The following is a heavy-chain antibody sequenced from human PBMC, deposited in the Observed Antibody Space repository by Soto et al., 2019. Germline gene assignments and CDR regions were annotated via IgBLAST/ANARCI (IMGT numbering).Heavy chain of an antibody. V-gene: IGHV4-39*01. CDR2: IYYSGST. CDR3: ASHEVTYYDSSGYYYTSFDY. Sequence: SETLSLTCTVSGGSISSSSYYWGWIRQPPGKGLEWIGSIYYSGSTYYNPSLKSRVTISVDTSKNQFFLKLSSVTAADTAVYYCASHEVTYYDSSGYYYTSFDYWGQGTLVTVSS. J-gene: IGHJ4*02. D-gene: IGHD3-22*01. CDR1: GGSISSSSYY.